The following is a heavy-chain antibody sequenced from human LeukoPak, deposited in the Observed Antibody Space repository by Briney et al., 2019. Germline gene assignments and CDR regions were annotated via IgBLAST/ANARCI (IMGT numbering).Heavy chain of an antibody. J-gene: IGHJ6*02. D-gene: IGHD3-10*01. CDR1: GGTFSSYA. CDR2: IIPFLGIA. V-gene: IGHV1-69*04. CDR3: ARDRLITMVRGVIDLYYYYGMDV. Sequence: SVKVSCKASGGTFSSYAISWVRQAPGQGLEWMGRIIPFLGIANYAQKFQGRVTITADKSTSTAYMELSSLRSEDTAVYYCARDRLITMVRGVIDLYYYYGMDVWGQGTTVTVSS.